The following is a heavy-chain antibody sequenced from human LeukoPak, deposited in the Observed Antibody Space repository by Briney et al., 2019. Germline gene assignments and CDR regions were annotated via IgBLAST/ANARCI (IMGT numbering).Heavy chain of an antibody. CDR1: GYTFTSYG. D-gene: IGHD3-16*01. CDR2: VNPNSGGT. V-gene: IGHV1-2*06. Sequence: ASVKVSCKASGYTFTSYGISWVRQAPGQGLEWMGRVNPNSGGTNYAQKFQGRVTMTRDTSISTAYMELSRLRSDDTAVYYCARGLRLGPNWFDPWGQGTLVTVSS. CDR3: ARGLRLGPNWFDP. J-gene: IGHJ5*02.